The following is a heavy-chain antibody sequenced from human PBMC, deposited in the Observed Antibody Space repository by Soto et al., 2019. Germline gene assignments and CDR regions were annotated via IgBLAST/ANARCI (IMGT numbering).Heavy chain of an antibody. CDR1: GGSISSYY. Sequence: SETLSLTCTVSGGSISSYYWSWIRQPPGKGLEWIGYIYYSGSTNYNPSLKSRVTISVDTSKNQFSLKLSSVTAADTAVYYCARAKSVPFGWSGYYTGWGRGMDVWGQGTTVTVSS. V-gene: IGHV4-59*01. J-gene: IGHJ6*02. D-gene: IGHD3-3*01. CDR3: ARAKSVPFGWSGYYTGWGRGMDV. CDR2: IYYSGST.